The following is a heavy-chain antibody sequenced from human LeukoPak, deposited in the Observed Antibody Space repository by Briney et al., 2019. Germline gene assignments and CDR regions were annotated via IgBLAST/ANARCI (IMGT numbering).Heavy chain of an antibody. CDR2: ISLDGSNK. CDR1: GFTFSTYA. D-gene: IGHD6-19*01. Sequence: GRSLRLSCAASGFTFSTYAMHWVRQAPGKGLEWVAVISLDGSNKLYADSVKGRFTISRENSKNTLYLRMNSLRGEDTAVYYCAKGHTTGWHFFDYWGQGTLVTVSS. V-gene: IGHV3-30*18. CDR3: AKGHTTGWHFFDY. J-gene: IGHJ4*02.